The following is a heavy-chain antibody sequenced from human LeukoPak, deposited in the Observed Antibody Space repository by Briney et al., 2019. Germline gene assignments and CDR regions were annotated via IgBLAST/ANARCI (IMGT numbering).Heavy chain of an antibody. CDR3: ARDSDYDFWSGHYNWFDP. CDR2: MNPNSGNT. J-gene: IGHJ5*02. Sequence: GASMKVSCKAPGYTFTSYDINWVRQATGQGLEWMGWMNPNSGNTGYAQKFQGRVTMTRDTSISTAYMELSRLRSDDTAVYYCARDSDYDFWSGHYNWFDPWGQGTLVTVSS. D-gene: IGHD3-3*01. V-gene: IGHV1-8*02. CDR1: GYTFTSYD.